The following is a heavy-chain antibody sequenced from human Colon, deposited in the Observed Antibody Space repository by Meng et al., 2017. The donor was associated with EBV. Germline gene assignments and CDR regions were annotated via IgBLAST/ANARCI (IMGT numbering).Heavy chain of an antibody. Sequence: VRLQVSGPGLVKPSQSLSLTCTVSGGSINRGDYYWSWIRQPPGKGLEWIGYIYYTGSNYYNPSLKSRVTISMDTSKNQFSLRLSSVTAADTAVYYCARNYYFDYWGQGTLVTVSS. J-gene: IGHJ4*02. V-gene: IGHV4-30-4*01. CDR3: ARNYYFDY. CDR1: GGSINRGDYY. CDR2: IYYTGSN.